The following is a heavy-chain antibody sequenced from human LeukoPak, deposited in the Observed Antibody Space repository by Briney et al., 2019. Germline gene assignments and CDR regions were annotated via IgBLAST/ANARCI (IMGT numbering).Heavy chain of an antibody. CDR2: IYTSGRT. CDR3: ARARVIPASFDD. Sequence: PSETLSLTCTVSGGSITFGSYYWTWIRQPAGKGLEWIGRIYTSGRTFYNPSLKSRVTISMDTSMNQFSLRLHSVTAADTAVYYCARARVIPASFDDWGQGALVTVSS. D-gene: IGHD3-16*02. J-gene: IGHJ4*02. CDR1: GGSITFGSYY. V-gene: IGHV4-61*02.